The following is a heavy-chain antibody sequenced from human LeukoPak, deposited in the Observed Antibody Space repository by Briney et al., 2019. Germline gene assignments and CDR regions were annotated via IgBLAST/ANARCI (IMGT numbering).Heavy chain of an antibody. CDR1: GFTFSSYW. Sequence: GGSLRLSCAASGFTFSSYWMSWVRQAPGKGLEWVANIKKDGSEKYYVDSVKGRFTISRDNAKTSLYLQMSSLRAEDTAVYYCARDLSGVAGYTYGRGIDYWGQGTLVTVSS. CDR2: IKKDGSEK. V-gene: IGHV3-7*01. D-gene: IGHD5-18*01. J-gene: IGHJ4*02. CDR3: ARDLSGVAGYTYGRGIDY.